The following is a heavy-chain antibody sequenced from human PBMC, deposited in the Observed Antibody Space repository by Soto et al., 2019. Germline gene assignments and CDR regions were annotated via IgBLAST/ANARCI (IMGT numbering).Heavy chain of an antibody. D-gene: IGHD3-22*01. CDR2: IIGTDTT. J-gene: IGHJ5*01. V-gene: IGHV3-23*01. Sequence: EVQLLESGGGLVQPGGSLRLSCTASGFTFKNCGMIWVRQAPGKGLEWVAAIIGTDTTNYADSVKGRFTISRDNSKDTLYLQRNGLRVKDTAIYYCAKGEALYSSHPWDSWGHGTLVTVSA. CDR1: GFTFKNCG. CDR3: AKGEALYSSHPWDS.